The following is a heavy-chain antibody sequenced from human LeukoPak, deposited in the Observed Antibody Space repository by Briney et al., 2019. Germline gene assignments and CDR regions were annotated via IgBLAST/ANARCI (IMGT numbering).Heavy chain of an antibody. CDR1: GYTFTSYG. CDR3: ARVGSYWAFDY. CDR2: ISAYNGNT. Sequence: ASVKVSCKASGYTFTSYGISWVRQAPEQGLEWMGWISAYNGNTNYAQKLQGRVTMTTDTSTSTAYVELRSLRSDDTAVYYCARVGSYWAFDYWGQGTLVTVSS. V-gene: IGHV1-18*01. J-gene: IGHJ4*02. D-gene: IGHD1-26*01.